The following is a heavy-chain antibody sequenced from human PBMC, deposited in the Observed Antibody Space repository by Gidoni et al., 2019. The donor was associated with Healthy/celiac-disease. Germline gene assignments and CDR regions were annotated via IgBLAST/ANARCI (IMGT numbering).Heavy chain of an antibody. CDR3: AREDFPLGRYCSSTSCRLDY. D-gene: IGHD2-2*01. CDR1: GFTFSSYS. J-gene: IGHJ4*02. CDR2: ISSSSSYI. Sequence: EVQLVESGGGLVKPGGSLRLSCAPSGFTFSSYSMNWVRQAPGKGLEWVSSISSSSSYIYYADSVKGRFTISRDNAKNSLYLQMNSLRAEDTAVYYCAREDFPLGRYCSSTSCRLDYWGQGTLVTVSS. V-gene: IGHV3-21*01.